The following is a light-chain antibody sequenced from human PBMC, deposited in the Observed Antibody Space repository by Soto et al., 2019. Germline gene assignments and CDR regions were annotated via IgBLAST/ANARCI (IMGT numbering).Light chain of an antibody. CDR1: HVISSW. CDR3: QQANSFPWT. V-gene: IGKV1-12*01. CDR2: AAS. J-gene: IGKJ1*01. Sequence: DIQITQSPSSLSASVGDRVIIACRASHVISSWLAWYQQKPGKAPKLLIYAASSLQGGVPSRFSGSGSGRDFTLTIRSLQPEDFATYYCQQANSFPWTFGQGTKVDIK.